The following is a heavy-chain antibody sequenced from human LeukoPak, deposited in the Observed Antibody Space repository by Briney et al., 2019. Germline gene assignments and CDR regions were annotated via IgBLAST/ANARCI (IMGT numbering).Heavy chain of an antibody. V-gene: IGHV3-30*18. CDR3: AKGLITMLVVPSY. CDR2: ISYGGSNK. Sequence: GGSLRLSCAASGFTFSSYGMHWIRQAPGKGLEWVAVISYGGSNKYYADSVKGRFTISRDNSKNPLYLQMTSLRAEDTAVYYCAKGLITMLVVPSYWGQGPLVTVSS. CDR1: GFTFSSYG. D-gene: IGHD3-22*01. J-gene: IGHJ4*02.